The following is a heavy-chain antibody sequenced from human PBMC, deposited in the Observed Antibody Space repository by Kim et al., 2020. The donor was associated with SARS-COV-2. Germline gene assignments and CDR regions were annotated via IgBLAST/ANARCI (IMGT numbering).Heavy chain of an antibody. D-gene: IGHD3-10*01. CDR3: ARDLEPANVLLWFGELLFT. CDR1: GYTFTSYG. V-gene: IGHV1-18*04. Sequence: ASVKVSCKASGYTFTSYGISWVRQAPGQGLEWMGWISAYNGNTNYAQKLQGRVTMTTDTSTSTAYMELRSLRSDDTAMYYCARDLEPANVLLWFGELLFTWGQGTMVTVSS. CDR2: ISAYNGNT. J-gene: IGHJ3*01.